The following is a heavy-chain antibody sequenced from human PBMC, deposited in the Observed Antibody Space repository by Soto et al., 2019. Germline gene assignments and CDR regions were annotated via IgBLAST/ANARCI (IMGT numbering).Heavy chain of an antibody. J-gene: IGHJ6*02. Sequence: ASVKVSFKASGGTFSSYAISWLRQAPGQGLEWMGGIIPIFGTANYAQKFQGRVTITADKSTSTAYMELSSLRSEDTAVYYCAIYCSSTSCYKGYYGMDVWGQGTTVTVSS. V-gene: IGHV1-69*06. D-gene: IGHD2-2*01. CDR3: AIYCSSTSCYKGYYGMDV. CDR1: GGTFSSYA. CDR2: IIPIFGTA.